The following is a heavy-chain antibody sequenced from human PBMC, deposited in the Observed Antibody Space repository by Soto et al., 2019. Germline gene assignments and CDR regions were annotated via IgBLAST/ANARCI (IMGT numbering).Heavy chain of an antibody. J-gene: IGHJ6*02. V-gene: IGHV5-10-1*01. CDR2: IDPIDSYT. Sequence: GESLTISCKGSGYSFTSYWISWVRQMAGKGLEWMGRIDPIDSYTNYSPSFQGHVTISADKSISTAYLQWSSLKASDTAMYYCARRAHMSRRGESFAYYYYGMDVWGQGTTVTVSS. D-gene: IGHD3-16*01. CDR3: ARRAHMSRRGESFAYYYYGMDV. CDR1: GYSFTSYW.